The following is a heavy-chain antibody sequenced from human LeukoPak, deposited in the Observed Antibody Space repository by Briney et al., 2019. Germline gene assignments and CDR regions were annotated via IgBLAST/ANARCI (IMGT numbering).Heavy chain of an antibody. Sequence: GGSLRLSCAASGFTFSKYYMNWIRQAPGKGLEWVSYISSSGSPIYYADSVKGRFTISRDNAENSLYLQMNSLRVEDTAVYYCARAGSAWYTPGYWGQGTLVTVSS. CDR3: ARAGSAWYTPGY. V-gene: IGHV3-11*04. J-gene: IGHJ4*02. CDR2: ISSSGSPI. CDR1: GFTFSKYY. D-gene: IGHD6-13*01.